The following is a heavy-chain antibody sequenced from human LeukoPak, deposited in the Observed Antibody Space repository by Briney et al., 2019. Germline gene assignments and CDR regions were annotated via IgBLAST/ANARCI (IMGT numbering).Heavy chain of an antibody. D-gene: IGHD1-26*01. Sequence: PGGSLRLSCAASGFTFDDYGMSWVRQAPGKGLEWVSGINWNGGSTGYADSVKGRFTISRDNAKNSLYLQMNSLRAEDTAVYYCASAGIVGATPIWFDPWGQGTLVTVSS. CDR2: INWNGGST. J-gene: IGHJ5*02. CDR1: GFTFDDYG. CDR3: ASAGIVGATPIWFDP. V-gene: IGHV3-20*04.